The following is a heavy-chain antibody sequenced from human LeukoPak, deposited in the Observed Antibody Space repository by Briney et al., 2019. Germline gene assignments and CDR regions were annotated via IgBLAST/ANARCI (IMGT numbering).Heavy chain of an antibody. Sequence: ASVKVSCKASGYTFTSYGISWVRQAPGQGLEWMGWSSAYNGNTNYAQKLQGRVTMTTDTSTSTAYMELRSLRSDDTAVYYCARDRGYSGYDEHFDYWGQGTLVTVSS. V-gene: IGHV1-18*01. CDR1: GYTFTSYG. CDR2: SSAYNGNT. CDR3: ARDRGYSGYDEHFDY. J-gene: IGHJ4*02. D-gene: IGHD5-12*01.